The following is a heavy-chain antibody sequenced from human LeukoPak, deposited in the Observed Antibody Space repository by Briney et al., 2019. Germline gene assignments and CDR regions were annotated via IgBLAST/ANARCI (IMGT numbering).Heavy chain of an antibody. CDR1: GFTFSSYD. CDR3: ARDPLPSSGYYSLDY. D-gene: IGHD3-22*01. V-gene: IGHV3-13*01. J-gene: IGHJ4*02. Sequence: GGSLRLSCAASGFTFSSYDMHWVRQATGKGLEWVSAIGTAGDTYYPGSVKGRFTISRENAKNSLYLQMNSLRAEDTAVYYCARDPLPSSGYYSLDYWGQGTLVTVSS. CDR2: IGTAGDT.